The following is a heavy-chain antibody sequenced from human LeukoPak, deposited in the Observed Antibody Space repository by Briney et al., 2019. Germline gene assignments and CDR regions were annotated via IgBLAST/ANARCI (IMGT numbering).Heavy chain of an antibody. CDR1: GFTFSNYW. J-gene: IGHJ4*02. Sequence: GGSLRLSCAASGFTFSNYWMSWVRQAPGKGLEWVANIKQAGSEKYYVDSVKGRFTISRDNPKNSLYLQMNSLRAEDTAVYYCARWLYSGGWAIDYWGQGTMVSVSS. CDR2: IKQAGSEK. D-gene: IGHD6-19*01. V-gene: IGHV3-7*01. CDR3: ARWLYSGGWAIDY.